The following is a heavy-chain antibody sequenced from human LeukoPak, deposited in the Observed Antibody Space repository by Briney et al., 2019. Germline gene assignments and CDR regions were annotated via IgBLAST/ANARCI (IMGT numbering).Heavy chain of an antibody. Sequence: GGSLRLSCAASGFPFSSYGMTWVRQAPGKGLEWVSGINGGGGSTYYADSVKGRFTISRDNSKNSLYLQMNSLRAEDTAVYYCARKYGSGSYYYMDVWGKGTTVTVSS. CDR2: INGGGGST. CDR1: GFPFSSYG. J-gene: IGHJ6*03. CDR3: ARKYGSGSYYYMDV. V-gene: IGHV3-23*01. D-gene: IGHD3-10*01.